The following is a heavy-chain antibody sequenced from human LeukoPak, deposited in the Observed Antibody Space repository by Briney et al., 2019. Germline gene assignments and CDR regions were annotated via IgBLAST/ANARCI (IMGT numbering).Heavy chain of an antibody. CDR2: IIPRLGTT. CDR1: GGTFNSYA. Sequence: GASVKVSCKASGGTFNSYAINWERQAPGQGLEWMGGIIPRLGTTKYIEKFQGRITITTDESTTTAYMELTSLRSEDTAVYYCAADGTDWGQGTLVTVSS. CDR3: AADGTD. V-gene: IGHV1-69*05. J-gene: IGHJ4*02.